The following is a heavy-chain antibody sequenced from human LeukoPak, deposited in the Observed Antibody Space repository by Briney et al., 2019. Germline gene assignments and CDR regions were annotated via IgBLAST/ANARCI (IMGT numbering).Heavy chain of an antibody. CDR1: GFTFSSYE. J-gene: IGHJ6*04. CDR3: AELGITMIGGV. Sequence: PGGSLRLSCAASGFTFSSYEMNWVRQAPGKGLEWVSYISSSGSTIYYADSVKGRFTISRDNAKYSLYLQMNSLRAEDTGVYYCAELGITMIGGVWGKGTTVTISS. V-gene: IGHV3-48*03. D-gene: IGHD3-10*02. CDR2: ISSSGSTI.